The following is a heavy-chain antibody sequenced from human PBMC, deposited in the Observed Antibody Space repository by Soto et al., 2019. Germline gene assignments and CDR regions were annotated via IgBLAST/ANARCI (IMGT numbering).Heavy chain of an antibody. CDR2: IYYSERTSYNSGST. J-gene: IGHJ5*02. CDR1: GDSITIIYH. CDR3: ARHTRNQFDP. Sequence: SETLSLTCSVSGDSITIIYHWAWILHPPLRGLEWIGSIYYSERTSYNSGSTYYSPSLKSRVTISGDTSKSQFSLKLSSVTAADTAVYYCARHTRNQFDPWGQGNLVTVSS. V-gene: IGHV4-39*01.